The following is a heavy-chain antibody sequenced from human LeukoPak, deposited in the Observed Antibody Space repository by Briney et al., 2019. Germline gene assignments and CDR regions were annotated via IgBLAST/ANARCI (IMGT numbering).Heavy chain of an antibody. J-gene: IGHJ4*02. CDR1: GFTFSSYA. D-gene: IGHD6-19*01. V-gene: IGHV3-23*01. CDR3: AKSEAIAVETPFDY. Sequence: GGSLRLSCATSGFTFSSYAMSWVRQAPGKGLEWVSAISGSGGSTYYADSVKGRFTISRDNSKNTLYLQMNSLRAEDTAVYYCAKSEAIAVETPFDYWGQGTLVTVSS. CDR2: ISGSGGST.